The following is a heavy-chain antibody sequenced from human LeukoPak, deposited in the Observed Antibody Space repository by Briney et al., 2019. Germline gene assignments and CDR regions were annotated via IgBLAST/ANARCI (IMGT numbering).Heavy chain of an antibody. J-gene: IGHJ4*02. Sequence: PSGTLSLTCAVYGGSFSGYYWSWIRQPPGKGLEWIGEINHSGSTNYNPSLKSRVTISVDTSKNQFSLKLSSVTAADTAVYYCARGPGQWLVPLDYWGQETLVTVSS. CDR1: GGSFSGYY. D-gene: IGHD6-19*01. V-gene: IGHV4-34*01. CDR3: ARGPGQWLVPLDY. CDR2: INHSGST.